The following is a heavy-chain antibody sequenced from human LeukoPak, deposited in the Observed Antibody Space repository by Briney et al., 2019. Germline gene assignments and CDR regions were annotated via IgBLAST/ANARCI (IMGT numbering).Heavy chain of an antibody. CDR3: AMQVGIYGDYNNWFDP. CDR1: GAPLNNYY. CDR2: VDYSGST. D-gene: IGHD4-17*01. J-gene: IGHJ5*02. Sequence: SETVSLTCTVSGAPLNNYYWNWVRQPPGKELEWIGNVDYSGSTRYNPSLKSRATMSLDSSKNQFSLRLTSVTAADMAVYYCAMQVGIYGDYNNWFDPWGQGARVTVSS. V-gene: IGHV4-59*08.